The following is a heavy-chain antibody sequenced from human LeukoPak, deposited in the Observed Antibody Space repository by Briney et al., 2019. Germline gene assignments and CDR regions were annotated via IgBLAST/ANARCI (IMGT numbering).Heavy chain of an antibody. J-gene: IGHJ4*02. CDR1: GYTLTELS. CDR3: ARSPFDY. V-gene: IGHV3-30-3*01. CDR2: ISYDGSNK. Sequence: SCKVSGYTLTELSMHWVRQAPGKGLEWVAVISYDGSNKYYADSVKGRFTISRDNSKNTLYLQMNSLRAEDTAVYYCARSPFDYWGQGTLVTVSS.